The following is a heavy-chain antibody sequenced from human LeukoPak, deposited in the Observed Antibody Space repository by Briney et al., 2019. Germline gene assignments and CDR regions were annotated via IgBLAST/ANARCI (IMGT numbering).Heavy chain of an antibody. V-gene: IGHV5-51*01. Sequence: GESLNISCKGSGYSFTSYWIGWVRKLPGKGLGWMAIMYPANSDTRYKPSFQGQVTMSADRSIRTAYWQWSSLMASDTANYYCPTTRGGNYHWDYWGQGTLVTVSS. D-gene: IGHD3-16*01. CDR1: GYSFTSYW. CDR2: MYPANSDT. J-gene: IGHJ4*02. CDR3: PTTRGGNYHWDY.